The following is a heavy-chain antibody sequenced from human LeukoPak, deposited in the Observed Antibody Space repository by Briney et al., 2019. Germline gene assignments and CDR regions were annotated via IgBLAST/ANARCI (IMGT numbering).Heavy chain of an antibody. CDR2: ISGSGGRT. V-gene: IGHV3-23*01. CDR1: GFTFSSYA. Sequence: GGSLRLSCAASGFTFSSYAMSWVRQAPGKGLEWVSSISGSGGRTYYADSVKGRFTISRDNSKNTLYLQMNSVRAEDTAIYYCTTPPGGTYNHWGQGTLVSVSS. CDR3: TTPPGGTYNH. D-gene: IGHD5-24*01. J-gene: IGHJ4*02.